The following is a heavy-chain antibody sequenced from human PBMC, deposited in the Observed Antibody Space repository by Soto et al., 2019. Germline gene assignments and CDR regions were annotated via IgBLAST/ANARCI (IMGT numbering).Heavy chain of an antibody. V-gene: IGHV4-59*01. CDR1: GDSISSYY. D-gene: IGHD6-19*01. CDR2: LYYGRSA. Sequence: QVQLQESGPGLVKPSETLSLTCAVSGDSISSYYCLWIQQPPGKGLESIGYLYYGRSANYNPSLKSRVTLSVDTSTNQGSLTLSSMTAADTAVYYCALRSMAVVPEYWGQGTLVTVAS. J-gene: IGHJ4*02. CDR3: ALRSMAVVPEY.